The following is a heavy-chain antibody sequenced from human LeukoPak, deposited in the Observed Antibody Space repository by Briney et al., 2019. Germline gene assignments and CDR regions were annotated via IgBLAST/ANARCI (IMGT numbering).Heavy chain of an antibody. Sequence: GGSLRLSCAASGFTFSDYAMSWVRQAPEKGLEWASTISHVGGTYYADSVRGRFTISRDDSKNMVYLQMDSPRAEDTAVYYCAKDREYDDSCDYNGWGQGTLVTVSS. V-gene: IGHV3-23*01. D-gene: IGHD3-22*01. CDR3: AKDREYDDSCDYNG. CDR1: GFTFSDYA. J-gene: IGHJ4*02. CDR2: ISHVGGT.